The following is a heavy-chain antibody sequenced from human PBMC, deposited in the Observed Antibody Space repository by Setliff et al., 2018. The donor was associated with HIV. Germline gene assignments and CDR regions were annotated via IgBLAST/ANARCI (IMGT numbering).Heavy chain of an antibody. V-gene: IGHV1-69*05. Sequence: SVKVSCKASGGTFSSYVISWVRQAPGQGPEWMGGIIPMYGVANYAQKFQGRVTITTDESTSTAYMELSSLRSEDTAEYYCALPYCGGGNCWSSASLPPAGWFDPWGQGTLVTVSS. CDR2: IIPMYGVA. CDR3: ALPYCGGGNCWSSASLPPAGWFDP. D-gene: IGHD2-15*01. J-gene: IGHJ5*02. CDR1: GGTFSSYV.